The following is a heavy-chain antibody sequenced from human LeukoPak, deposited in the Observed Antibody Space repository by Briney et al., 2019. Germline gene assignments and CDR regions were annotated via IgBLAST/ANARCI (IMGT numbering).Heavy chain of an antibody. CDR1: GFTFSSYA. V-gene: IGHV3-23*01. J-gene: IGHJ4*02. CDR3: AKEFYYGSGSYFYGVFDH. D-gene: IGHD3-10*01. CDR2: ISGSGGNT. Sequence: GGSLRLSCAASGFTFSSYAMNWVRQAPGKGLEWVSAISGSGGNTYYADSVKGRFTISRDNSKNTLYLQMNSLRAEDTAVYYCAKEFYYGSGSYFYGVFDHWGQGTLVTVSS.